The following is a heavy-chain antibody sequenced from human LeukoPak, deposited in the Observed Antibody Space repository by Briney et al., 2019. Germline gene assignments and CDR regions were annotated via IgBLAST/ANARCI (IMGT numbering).Heavy chain of an antibody. J-gene: IGHJ5*02. Sequence: PSQTLSLTCVVSGGSISSGGYSWNWIRQPPGKGLEWIGYISHSGSTYYSRSLKSRVNMSLDRSKNQFSLNLNFVTAADTAVYYCARFSSTSLNGFDPWGQGTLVTVSS. D-gene: IGHD2-2*01. CDR1: GGSISSGGYS. CDR3: ARFSSTSLNGFDP. CDR2: ISHSGST. V-gene: IGHV4-30-2*01.